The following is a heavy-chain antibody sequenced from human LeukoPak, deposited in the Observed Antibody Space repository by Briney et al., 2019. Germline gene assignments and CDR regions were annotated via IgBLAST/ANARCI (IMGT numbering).Heavy chain of an antibody. CDR1: GFTFTNYW. D-gene: IGHD3-3*01. CDR3: ARLREIPVFGVVTKSTSYFDC. Sequence: GGSLRLSGAASGFTFTNYWMSWVRQAPGKGLELVANIKLDRSEKYYVDSVKGRFTISRDNAKNSLNLQMNSLRAEDTAVYYCARLREIPVFGVVTKSTSYFDCWGQGTLVTVSS. J-gene: IGHJ4*02. V-gene: IGHV3-7*01. CDR2: IKLDRSEK.